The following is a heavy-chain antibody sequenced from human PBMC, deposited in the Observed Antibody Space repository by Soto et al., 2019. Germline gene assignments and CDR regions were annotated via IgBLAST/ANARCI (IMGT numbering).Heavy chain of an antibody. J-gene: IGHJ4*02. CDR3: ARRGSGSYYDY. Sequence: GGSLRLSCAASGFSFSNYAMTWVRQAPGKGLEWVSAITGSGDSTYYADSVKGRFTISRDNSKNTVYLQMNSLRGEDTAVYYCARRGSGSYYDYWGQGTLVTVSS. D-gene: IGHD1-26*01. CDR1: GFSFSNYA. V-gene: IGHV3-23*01. CDR2: ITGSGDST.